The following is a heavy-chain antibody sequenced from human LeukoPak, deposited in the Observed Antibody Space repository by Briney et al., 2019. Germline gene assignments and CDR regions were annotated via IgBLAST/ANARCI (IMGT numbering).Heavy chain of an antibody. CDR3: ARLEQYYYYYMDV. J-gene: IGHJ6*03. V-gene: IGHV4-59*01. Sequence: SETLSLTCTVSGGSISSYYWSWIRQPPGKGLEWIGYIYYGGSTNYNPSLKSRVTISVDTSKNQFSLKLSSVTAADTAVYYCARLEQYYYYYMDVWGKGTTVTVSS. CDR2: IYYGGST. D-gene: IGHD5-24*01. CDR1: GGSISSYY.